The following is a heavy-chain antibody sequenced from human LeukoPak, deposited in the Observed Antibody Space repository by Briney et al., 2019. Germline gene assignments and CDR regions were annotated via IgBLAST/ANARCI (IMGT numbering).Heavy chain of an antibody. CDR1: GFTFSSYV. CDR2: LSSDGSSK. V-gene: IGHV3-30-3*01. J-gene: IGHJ4*02. D-gene: IGHD6-13*01. CDR3: ASPGSSWYEGAFDY. Sequence: GGSLRLSCAASGFTFSSYVMHWVRQTPGNGPQWVAVLSSDGSSKYHADSVKGRFTISRDNSKNTLYLQMNNLRGEDTAVYYCASPGSSWYEGAFDYWGQGTLVTVSS.